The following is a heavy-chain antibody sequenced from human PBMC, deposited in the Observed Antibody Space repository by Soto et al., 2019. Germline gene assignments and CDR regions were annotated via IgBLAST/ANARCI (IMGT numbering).Heavy chain of an antibody. D-gene: IGHD4-17*01. Sequence: ASVKVSCKASGYTFTSYGISWVRQAPGQGLEWVGWIHTYNGNTNFAQKLRGRVTLTTDTSTSTAYMELRSLRSDDTAVYYCARDSDYIIAYWGQGTLVTVSS. CDR2: IHTYNGNT. CDR3: ARDSDYIIAY. V-gene: IGHV1-18*01. CDR1: GYTFTSYG. J-gene: IGHJ4*02.